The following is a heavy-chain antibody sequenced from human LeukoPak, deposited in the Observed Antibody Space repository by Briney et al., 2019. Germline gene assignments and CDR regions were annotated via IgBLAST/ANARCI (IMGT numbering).Heavy chain of an antibody. CDR2: ISYDGRNK. CDR1: GFTFSDFG. Sequence: GGSLRLSCAASGFTFSDFGLHWVRQAPGKGLEWVAVISYDGRNKYYADSVKGRFTISRDGSKNTLYLQMNSLRAEDTAVYYCAKLWTVATPGGYYVDVWGKGTTVTVSS. V-gene: IGHV3-30*18. J-gene: IGHJ6*03. CDR3: AKLWTVATPGGYYVDV. D-gene: IGHD5-12*01.